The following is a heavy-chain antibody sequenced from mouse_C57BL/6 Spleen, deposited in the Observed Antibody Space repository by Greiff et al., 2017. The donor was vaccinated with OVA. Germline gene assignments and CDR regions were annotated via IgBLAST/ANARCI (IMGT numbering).Heavy chain of an antibody. V-gene: IGHV8-5*01. D-gene: IGHD1-2*01. CDR2: IWWNDDK. CDR1: GFSLSTSNMG. CDR3: AQIGYDYAMDY. Sequence: QVTLKVSGPGILKPSQTLSLTCSFSGFSLSTSNMGIGWIRQPSGMGLEWLAHIWWNDDKYYTPSLKSRLTSSKDTSNNPVFRQITSVYTADTATYYGAQIGYDYAMDYWGQGTSVTVSS. J-gene: IGHJ4*01.